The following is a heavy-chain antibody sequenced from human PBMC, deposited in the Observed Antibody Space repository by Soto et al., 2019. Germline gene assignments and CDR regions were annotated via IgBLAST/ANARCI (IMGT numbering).Heavy chain of an antibody. J-gene: IGHJ5*02. CDR2: ISWNSGSI. V-gene: IGHV3-9*01. CDR1: GFTFDDYA. D-gene: IGHD3-10*01. Sequence: EVQLVESGGGLVQPGRSLRLSCAASGFTFDDYAMHWVRQAPGKGLEWVSGISWNSGSIGYADSVKGRFTISRDNAKNSLYLQMNSLRAEDTALYYCAKDAFGEFRENWFDPLGQGTLVTVSS. CDR3: AKDAFGEFRENWFDP.